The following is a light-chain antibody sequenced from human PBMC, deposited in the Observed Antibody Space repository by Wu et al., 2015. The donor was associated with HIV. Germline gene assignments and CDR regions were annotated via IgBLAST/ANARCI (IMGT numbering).Light chain of an antibody. CDR3: QQYENWPPWT. CDR1: QSVSSN. CDR2: GAS. Sequence: EIVMTQSPATLSVSPGERATLSCRASQSVSSNLAWYQHKPGQAPRLLIYGASTRATGIPARFSGSGSGIEFTLTISSMQSEDFAVYYCQQYENWPPWTFGQGTKVEIK. J-gene: IGKJ1*01. V-gene: IGKV3-15*01.